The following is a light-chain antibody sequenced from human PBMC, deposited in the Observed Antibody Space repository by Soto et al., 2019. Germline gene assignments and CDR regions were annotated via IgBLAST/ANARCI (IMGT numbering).Light chain of an antibody. CDR2: DVS. Sequence: DSQMTQCPFTLSSSVGYRVTITFRSSQSIDDRLAWPQQKPGKVPKVLISDVSRLKSGVPSRFSGSGSGTEFILSLTSLQPDDFATYYCQQYYDYPSTSGQGTQVDIK. CDR3: QQYYDYPST. V-gene: IGKV1-5*01. CDR1: QSIDDR. J-gene: IGKJ1*01.